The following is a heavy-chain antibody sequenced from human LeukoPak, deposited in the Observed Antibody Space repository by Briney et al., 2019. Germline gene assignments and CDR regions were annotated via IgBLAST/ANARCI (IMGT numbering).Heavy chain of an antibody. D-gene: IGHD3-10*01. CDR1: GFTFSSYA. V-gene: IGHV3-23*01. CDR3: AKVIWFGELFFDY. CDR2: ISASGGST. Sequence: GGSLRLSCAASGFTFSSYAMSWVRQAPGKGLEWLSAISASGGSTYYADSVRGRFTISRDNSKNTLYLQMNSLRAEDTAVYYCAKVIWFGELFFDYWGQGTLVTVSS. J-gene: IGHJ4*02.